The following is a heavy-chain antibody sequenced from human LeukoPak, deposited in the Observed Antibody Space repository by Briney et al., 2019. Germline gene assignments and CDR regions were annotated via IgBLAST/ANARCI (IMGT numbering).Heavy chain of an antibody. CDR1: GGSISSSSYY. CDR2: IYYSGST. D-gene: IGHD5-12*01. CDR3: ARHVENSGYDYGLYYYYYYYMDV. Sequence: SEALSLTCTVSGGSISSSSYYWGWIRQPPGKGLEWIGSIYYSGSTYYNPSLKSRVTISVDTSKNQFSLKLSSVTAADTAVYYCARHVENSGYDYGLYYYYYYYMDVWGKGTTVTVSS. J-gene: IGHJ6*03. V-gene: IGHV4-39*01.